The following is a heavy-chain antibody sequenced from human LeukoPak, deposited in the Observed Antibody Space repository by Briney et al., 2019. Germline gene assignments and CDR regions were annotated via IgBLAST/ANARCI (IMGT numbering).Heavy chain of an antibody. CDR1: GFTVSSNY. CDR2: IYSGGST. CDR3: AKSPPYCSSTSCNKRAFDY. Sequence: GGSLRLSCAASGFTVSSNYMSWVRQAPGKGLEWVSVIYSGGSTYYADSVKGRFIISRDNSKNTLYLQMNSLRAEDTAVYYCAKSPPYCSSTSCNKRAFDYWGQGTLVTVSS. V-gene: IGHV3-53*01. D-gene: IGHD2-2*02. J-gene: IGHJ4*02.